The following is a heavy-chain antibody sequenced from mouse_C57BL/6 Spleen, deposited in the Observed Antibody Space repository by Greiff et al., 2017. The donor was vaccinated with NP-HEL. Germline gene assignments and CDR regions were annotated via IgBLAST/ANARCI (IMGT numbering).Heavy chain of an antibody. D-gene: IGHD2-4*01. CDR3: AMGDYDSYWYFDV. Sequence: VKLVESGAELVKPGASVKVSCKASGYTFTSYWMHWVKQRPGQGLEWIGRIHPSDSDTNYNQKFKGKATLTVDKSSSTAYMQLSSLTSEDSAVYYCAMGDYDSYWYFDVWGTGTTVTVSS. V-gene: IGHV1-74*01. CDR2: IHPSDSDT. CDR1: GYTFTSYW. J-gene: IGHJ1*03.